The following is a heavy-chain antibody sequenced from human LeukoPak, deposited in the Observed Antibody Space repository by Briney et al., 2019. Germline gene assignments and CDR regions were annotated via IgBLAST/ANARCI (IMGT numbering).Heavy chain of an antibody. V-gene: IGHV1-2*06. CDR1: GYTFTCYY. D-gene: IGHD5-18*01. Sequence: ASVKVSCKAAGYTFTCYYMHWVRQAPGQGLEWMGRINPNSGGTNYAQKFQGRVTMTRDTSISTAYMELSRLRSDATAVYYCARGYSYGRPFDRWGQGTLVTVSS. CDR3: ARGYSYGRPFDR. J-gene: IGHJ5*02. CDR2: INPNSGGT.